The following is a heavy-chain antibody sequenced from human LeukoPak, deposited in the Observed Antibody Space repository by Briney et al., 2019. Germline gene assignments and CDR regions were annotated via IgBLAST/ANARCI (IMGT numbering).Heavy chain of an antibody. CDR1: GYTFIAYY. Sequence: GASVKVSCKASGYTFIAYYIHWVRQAPGQGLEWMGIINPSGGSTTYAQNFQGRATMTRDTSTSAVYMELSSLRSEDTAVYYCARGGSLAVAPHLYYFDYWGQGTLVTVSS. CDR3: ARGGSLAVAPHLYYFDY. D-gene: IGHD6-19*01. CDR2: INPSGGST. V-gene: IGHV1-46*01. J-gene: IGHJ4*02.